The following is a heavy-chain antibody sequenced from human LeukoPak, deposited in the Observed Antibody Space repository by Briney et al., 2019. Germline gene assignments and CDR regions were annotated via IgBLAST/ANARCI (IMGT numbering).Heavy chain of an antibody. CDR3: AKSPRYCSGGSCYDGDY. CDR1: GSTFSSYA. Sequence: GGSLRLSCAASGSTFSSYAMSWVRQAPGKGLEWVSAISGSGGSTYYADSVKGRFTISRDNSKNTLYLQMNSLRAEDTAVYYCAKSPRYCSGGSCYDGDYWGQGTLVTVSS. CDR2: ISGSGGST. D-gene: IGHD2-15*01. V-gene: IGHV3-23*01. J-gene: IGHJ4*02.